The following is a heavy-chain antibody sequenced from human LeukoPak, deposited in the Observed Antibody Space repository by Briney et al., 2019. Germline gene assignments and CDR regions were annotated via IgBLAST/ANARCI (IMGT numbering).Heavy chain of an antibody. CDR3: ARARSDYVWGSYRSVDY. CDR2: ISYDGSNK. CDR1: GFTFSSYA. D-gene: IGHD3-16*02. V-gene: IGHV3-30*04. J-gene: IGHJ4*02. Sequence: GGSLRLSCAASGFTFSSYAMHWVRQAPGKGLEWVAVISYDGSNKYYADSVKGRFTISRDSSKNTLYLQMNSLRAEDTAVYYCARARSDYVWGSYRSVDYWGQGTLVTVSS.